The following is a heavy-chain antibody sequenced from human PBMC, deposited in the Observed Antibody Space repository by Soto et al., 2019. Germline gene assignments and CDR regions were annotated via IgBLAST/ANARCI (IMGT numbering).Heavy chain of an antibody. CDR2: ISSSGSTI. D-gene: IGHD3-10*01. Sequence: GGSLRLSCAGSGFTFGDYYMSWIRQAPGKGLERVSYISSSGSTIYYADSVKGRFTISRDNAKNSLYLQMNSLRAEDTAVYYCARTMVRGPYFDYWGQGTLVTVSS. CDR1: GFTFGDYY. CDR3: ARTMVRGPYFDY. V-gene: IGHV3-11*01. J-gene: IGHJ4*02.